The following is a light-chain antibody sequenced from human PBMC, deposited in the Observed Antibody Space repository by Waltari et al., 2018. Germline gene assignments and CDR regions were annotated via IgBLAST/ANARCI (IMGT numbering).Light chain of an antibody. V-gene: IGKV1-33*01. J-gene: IGKJ2*03. Sequence: DIQMTQSPSSLSASVGDRVTITCQASLDINKYLNWYQQKPGKAPNLLIYGAPDLQTGVPPRFRGSRSGTDFTLTISSLQPEDIATYYCQQYDILYSFGQGTKLEIK. CDR3: QQYDILYS. CDR1: LDINKY. CDR2: GAP.